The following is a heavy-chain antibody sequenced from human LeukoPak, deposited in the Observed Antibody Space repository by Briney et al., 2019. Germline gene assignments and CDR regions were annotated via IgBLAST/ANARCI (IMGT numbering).Heavy chain of an antibody. V-gene: IGHV1-2*02. CDR2: INPNSGGT. D-gene: IGHD6-13*01. CDR3: ARETAAEPSFDP. Sequence: ASVKVSCKASGYTFTGYYMHWVRQAPGQGLEWMGWINPNSGGTNYAQKFQGRVTMTRDTSISTAYMELSRQRSDDTAVYYCARETAAEPSFDPWGQGTLVTVSS. CDR1: GYTFTGYY. J-gene: IGHJ5*02.